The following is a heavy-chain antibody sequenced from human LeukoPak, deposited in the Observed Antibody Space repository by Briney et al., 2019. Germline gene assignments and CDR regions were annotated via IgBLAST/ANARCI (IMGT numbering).Heavy chain of an antibody. CDR3: ARGPSGYHNT. D-gene: IGHD5-12*01. V-gene: IGHV3-64*01. Sequence: GGSLRLSCAASGFTFSSYAMQWVRQAPGKGLEYVSGISSNGGSTYYANSVKGRFIISRDNSKNTLYLQMNSPRVEDTAVYYCARGPSGYHNTGGQGTLVTVSS. CDR2: ISSNGGST. CDR1: GFTFSSYA. J-gene: IGHJ4*02.